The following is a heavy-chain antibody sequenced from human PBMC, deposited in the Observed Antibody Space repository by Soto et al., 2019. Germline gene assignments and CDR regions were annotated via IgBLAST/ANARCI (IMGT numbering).Heavy chain of an antibody. D-gene: IGHD6-19*01. CDR2: IYPGDSDT. J-gene: IGHJ6*02. CDR1: GYSFTSYW. CDR3: ARQEQWLGNYYYYGMDV. V-gene: IGHV5-51*01. Sequence: LGESLKISCKGSGYSFTSYWIGWVRQMPGKGLEWMGIIYPGDSDTRYSPSLQGQVTISADKSISTAYLQWSSLKASDTAMYYCARQEQWLGNYYYYGMDVWGQGTTVTVSS.